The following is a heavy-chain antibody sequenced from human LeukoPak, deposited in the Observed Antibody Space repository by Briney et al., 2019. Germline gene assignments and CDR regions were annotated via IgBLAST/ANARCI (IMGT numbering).Heavy chain of an antibody. V-gene: IGHV3-13*01. J-gene: IGHJ4*02. D-gene: IGHD6-6*01. CDR1: GFTFSSYD. CDR3: ARALAARQEFDY. CDR2: IGTAGDT. Sequence: GGSLRLSCAASGFTFSSYDMHWVRQATGKGLEWVSAIGTAGDTYYPGSVKGRFTISRENAKNSLYLQMNSLRAEDTAVYYCARALAARQEFDYWGQGTLVTVSS.